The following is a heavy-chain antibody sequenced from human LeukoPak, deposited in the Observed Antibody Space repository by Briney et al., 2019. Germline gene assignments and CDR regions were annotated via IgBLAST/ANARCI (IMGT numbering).Heavy chain of an antibody. CDR3: ARGVSGSYGALFDS. V-gene: IGHV3-74*01. Sequence: GGSLRLSCAASGLSLSTYWMHWGRQAPGKGLVWVSAFKCDGSDTGYADSVKGRFTIFRDNAKNSLYLQMNSLRAEDTAVYSCARGVSGSYGALFDSWGQGTLVTVSS. J-gene: IGHJ4*02. D-gene: IGHD1-26*01. CDR2: FKCDGSDT. CDR1: GLSLSTYW.